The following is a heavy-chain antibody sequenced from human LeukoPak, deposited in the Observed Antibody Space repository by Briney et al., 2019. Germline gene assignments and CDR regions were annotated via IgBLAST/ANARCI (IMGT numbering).Heavy chain of an antibody. CDR1: GFTVSSNY. J-gene: IGHJ5*02. CDR2: IYSGGST. CDR3: ARDDEPGIAAAGTT. D-gene: IGHD6-13*01. V-gene: IGHV3-66*01. Sequence: GGSLRLSCAASGFTVSSNYMSWVRQAPGKGLEWVPVIYSGGSTYYADSVKGRFTISRDNSKNTLYLQMNSLRAEDTAVYYCARDDEPGIAAAGTTWGQGTLVTVSS.